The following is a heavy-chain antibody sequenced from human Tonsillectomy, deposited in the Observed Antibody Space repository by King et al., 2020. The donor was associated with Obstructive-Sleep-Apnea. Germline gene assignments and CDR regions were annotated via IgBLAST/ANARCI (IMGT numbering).Heavy chain of an antibody. CDR1: GFIFSNYN. D-gene: IGHD5-12*01. CDR2: IGSSGSTI. V-gene: IGHV3-48*04. Sequence: VQLVESGGGLIQPGGSLRLSCAASGFIFSNYNMHWVRQAPGKGLDWVSFIGSSGSTIYYGDSVKGRCTMSRDNAKNSRYLQMNSLRAEDTAVYYCARDIQEWLRGGVFDCWGQGTPVTVSS. CDR3: ARDIQEWLRGGVFDC. J-gene: IGHJ4*02.